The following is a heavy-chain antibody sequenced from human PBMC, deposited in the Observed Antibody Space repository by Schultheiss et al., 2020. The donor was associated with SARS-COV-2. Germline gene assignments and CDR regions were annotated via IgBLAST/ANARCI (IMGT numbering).Heavy chain of an antibody. CDR2: ISYDGSNK. CDR1: GFTFSSYA. V-gene: IGHV3-30-3*01. CDR3: AKPVTYSSAKNSLPMDV. D-gene: IGHD6-25*01. J-gene: IGHJ6*02. Sequence: GESLKISCAASGFTFSSYAMHWVRQAPGKGLEWVAVISYDGSNKYYADSVKGRFTISRDNSKNTLYLQMNSLRAEDTAVYYCAKPVTYSSAKNSLPMDVWGQGTTVTVSS.